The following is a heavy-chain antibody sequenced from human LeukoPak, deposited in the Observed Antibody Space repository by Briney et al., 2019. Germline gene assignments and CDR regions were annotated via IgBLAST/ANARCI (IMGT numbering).Heavy chain of an antibody. J-gene: IGHJ4*02. CDR2: IGADTGNT. CDR1: GYTFYDYG. V-gene: IGHV1-18*04. CDR3: ARDSRETGSTSDFDF. Sequence: ASVKVSCKTSGYTFYDYGIGWVRQAPGQGLEWMGWIGADTGNTNFAQKLQDRVTMTTDTSTSTAYMELRSLTSDDTAVHYCARDSRETGSTSDFDFWGQGTLVTVSS. D-gene: IGHD1-7*01.